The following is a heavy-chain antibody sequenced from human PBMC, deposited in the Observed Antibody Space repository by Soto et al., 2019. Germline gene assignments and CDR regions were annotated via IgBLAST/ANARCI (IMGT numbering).Heavy chain of an antibody. D-gene: IGHD6-13*01. J-gene: IGHJ4*02. Sequence: ASETLSLTCTVSGGSISSYYLSWIRQPPGKGLEWIGYIYYSGSTNYNPSLKSRVTISVDTSKNQFSLKLSSVTAADTAVYYCASTYSSSWYVADYWGQGTLVTVSS. CDR3: ASTYSSSWYVADY. V-gene: IGHV4-59*01. CDR1: GGSISSYY. CDR2: IYYSGST.